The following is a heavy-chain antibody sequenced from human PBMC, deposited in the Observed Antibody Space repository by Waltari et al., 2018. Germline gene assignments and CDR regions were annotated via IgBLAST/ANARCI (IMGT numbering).Heavy chain of an antibody. J-gene: IGHJ6*02. D-gene: IGHD3-16*01. CDR1: GFTVSNNY. Sequence: EVQLVESGGGLVQPGGSLRLSCAASGFTVSNNYMKWVRQAPGKGVELVSLIYSGGKKDYAESVKGRFNISRDNSKNTLYRQMNSLRAEDSAVYYCARDGNGGGVWGRGTTVTVSS. CDR2: IYSGGKK. V-gene: IGHV3-66*01. CDR3: ARDGNGGGV.